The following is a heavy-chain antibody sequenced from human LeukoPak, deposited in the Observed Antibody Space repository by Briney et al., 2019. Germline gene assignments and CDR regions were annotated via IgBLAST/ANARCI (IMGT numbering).Heavy chain of an antibody. J-gene: IGHJ4*02. Sequence: GESLRLSCAASGFTFSSYSMNWVRQAPGKGLEWVSYISSSSSTIYYADSVKGRFTISRDNAKNSLYLQMNSLRAEDTAVYYCARRADYWGQGTLVTVSS. CDR1: GFTFSSYS. CDR3: ARRADY. V-gene: IGHV3-48*01. CDR2: ISSSSSTI.